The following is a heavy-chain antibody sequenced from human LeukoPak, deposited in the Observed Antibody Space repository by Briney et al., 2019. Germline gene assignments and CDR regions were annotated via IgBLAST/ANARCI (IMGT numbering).Heavy chain of an antibody. J-gene: IGHJ4*02. D-gene: IGHD3-3*01. CDR1: GGSISSGDYY. CDR2: IYYSGST. V-gene: IGHV4-30-4*08. CDR3: ARAGDFWSGYSIDY. Sequence: SETLSLTCTVSGGSISSGDYYWSWIRQPPGKGLEWIGYIYYSGSTYYNPSLKSRVTISVDTSKNQFSLKLSSVTAADTAVYYSARAGDFWSGYSIDYWGQGTLVTVSS.